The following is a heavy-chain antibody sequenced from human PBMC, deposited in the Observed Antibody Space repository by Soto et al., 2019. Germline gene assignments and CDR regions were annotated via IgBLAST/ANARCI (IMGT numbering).Heavy chain of an antibody. J-gene: IGHJ3*02. CDR3: ARRKQTTVTAIGAFDI. CDR1: GFTVSSNY. V-gene: IGHV3-66*04. CDR2: IYSDGST. D-gene: IGHD4-17*01. Sequence: EVQLVESGGGLVQPGGSLRLSCAASGFTVSSNYMTWVRQNPGKGLEGVSVIYSDGSTYTADSVKGRFTISRDTSKNTVYLQMNSLSAEDTALYYCARRKQTTVTAIGAFDIWGQGTMVTVSS.